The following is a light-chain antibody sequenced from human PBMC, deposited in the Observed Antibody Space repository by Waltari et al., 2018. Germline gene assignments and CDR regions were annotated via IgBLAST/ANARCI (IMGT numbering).Light chain of an antibody. CDR2: EVS. CDR3: SSYAGSNLGV. CDR1: PSDVGGFNY. V-gene: IGLV2-8*01. J-gene: IGLJ1*01. Sequence: QSALTQPPSASASPGQSVPTSCTGTPSDVGGFNYASWYQQHPGKAPKLMIYEVSKRPSGVPDRFSGSKSGNTASLTVSGLQAEDEADYYCSSYAGSNLGVFGTGTKVTVL.